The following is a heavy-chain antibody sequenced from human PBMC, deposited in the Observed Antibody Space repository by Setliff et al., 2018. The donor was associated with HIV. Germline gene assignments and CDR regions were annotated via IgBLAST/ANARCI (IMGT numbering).Heavy chain of an antibody. D-gene: IGHD6-13*01. Sequence: GSGPTLVNPTQTLTLTCTFSGFSLSTSGMCVSWIRQPPGKALEWLARIDWDDDKYYSTSLKTRLTISKDTSKNQVVLTMTNMDPVDTATYYCARINIGLGSSWDGGRQGSYYLDYWGQGTLVTVSS. CDR2: IDWDDDK. J-gene: IGHJ4*02. CDR1: GFSLSTSGMC. V-gene: IGHV2-70*11. CDR3: ARINIGLGSSWDGGRQGSYYLDY.